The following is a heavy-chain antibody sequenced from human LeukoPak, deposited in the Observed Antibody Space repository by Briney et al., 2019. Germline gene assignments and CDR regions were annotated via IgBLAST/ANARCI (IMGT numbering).Heavy chain of an antibody. CDR2: ISSSSSII. V-gene: IGHV3-48*01. CDR1: GLTFNSYN. D-gene: IGHD3-22*01. Sequence: PGGPLRLSCGASGLTFNSYNMNWVRQAPGKGLEWVSYISSSSSIIYYTDSVKGRFTISRDNAKNSLYLQMNSLRAEDTAMYFCAGDDSSGYLFDFWGQGTLVTVSS. J-gene: IGHJ4*02. CDR3: AGDDSSGYLFDF.